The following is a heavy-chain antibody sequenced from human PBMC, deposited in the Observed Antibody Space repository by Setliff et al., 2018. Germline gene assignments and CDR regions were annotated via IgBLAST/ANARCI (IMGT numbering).Heavy chain of an antibody. CDR3: ANGWRNFDY. CDR1: GTSINTYY. Sequence: PSETLSLTCTVSGTSINTYYWTWIRQSPGKGLEWIGLVYSNGNKDYNPSLKSRVAFSVDTSQNHVSLKLSSVTPADTAVYFCANGWRNFDYWGQGILVTVSS. J-gene: IGHJ4*01. V-gene: IGHV4-59*01. CDR2: VYSNGNK. D-gene: IGHD6-19*01.